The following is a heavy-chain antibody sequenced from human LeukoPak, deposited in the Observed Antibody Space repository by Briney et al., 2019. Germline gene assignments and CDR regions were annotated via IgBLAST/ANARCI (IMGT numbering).Heavy chain of an antibody. Sequence: GGSLRLSCAASGFTFSSYSMNWVRQAPGKGLEWVSSISSSSSYIYYADSVKGRFTISRDNAKNSLYLQMNSLRAEDTAVYYCARDREVDGGFDPWGQGTQVTVSS. CDR1: GFTFSSYS. CDR3: ARDREVDGGFDP. D-gene: IGHD6-19*01. CDR2: ISSSSSYI. J-gene: IGHJ5*02. V-gene: IGHV3-21*01.